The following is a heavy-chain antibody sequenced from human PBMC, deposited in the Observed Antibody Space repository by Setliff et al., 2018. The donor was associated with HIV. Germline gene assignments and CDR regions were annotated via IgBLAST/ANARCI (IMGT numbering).Heavy chain of an antibody. J-gene: IGHJ6*03. CDR2: IFYSGSA. Sequence: PSETLSLTCTVSGGAFNTSSSYWGWIRQPPGKGLEYIGGIFYSGSAYYNPSLKSRVTISVDTSKNQLSLKLSSVTAADTAVYYCARHGYSSSSPYHYYYYMDVWGKGTTVTVSS. CDR3: ARHGYSSSSPYHYYYYMDV. D-gene: IGHD6-6*01. CDR1: GGAFNTSSSY. V-gene: IGHV4-39*01.